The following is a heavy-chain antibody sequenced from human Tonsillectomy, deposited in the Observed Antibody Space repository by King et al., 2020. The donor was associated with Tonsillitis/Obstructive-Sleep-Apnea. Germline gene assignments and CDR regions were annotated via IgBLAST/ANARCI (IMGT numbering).Heavy chain of an antibody. V-gene: IGHV3-74*01. CDR3: ARGMPTTGDY. CDR1: GFTFSSYW. J-gene: IGHJ4*02. CDR2: ISKDGSST. D-gene: IGHD1-14*01. Sequence: DVQLVESGGGLVQPGGSLRLSCAASGFTFSSYWMHWVRQAPGKGLVWLSRISKDGSSTSYADSVKGRFTISRDNAKNTLYLQMNSLRAEDTAVYYYARGMPTTGDYWGQGTLVTVSS.